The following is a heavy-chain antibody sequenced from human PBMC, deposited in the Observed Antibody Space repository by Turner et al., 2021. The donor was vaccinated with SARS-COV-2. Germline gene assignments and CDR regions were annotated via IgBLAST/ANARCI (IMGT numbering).Heavy chain of an antibody. CDR1: GGSISSYY. V-gene: IGHV4-59*08. D-gene: IGHD3-3*01. CDR2: IYYSGST. Sequence: QVQLQESGPGLVKRSETLSLTCTVSGGSISSYYWSWIRQPPGKGLEWIGYIYYSGSTNYNPSLKSRVTISVDTSKNQFSLKLSSVTAADTAVYYCARHPLNYDFWSGYYYYGMDVWGQGTTVTVSS. CDR3: ARHPLNYDFWSGYYYYGMDV. J-gene: IGHJ6*02.